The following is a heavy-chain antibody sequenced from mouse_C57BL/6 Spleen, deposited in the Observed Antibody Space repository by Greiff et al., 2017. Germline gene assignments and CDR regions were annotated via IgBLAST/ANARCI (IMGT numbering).Heavy chain of an antibody. V-gene: IGHV1-82*01. CDR3: ARRSRGDGYFDV. J-gene: IGHJ1*03. D-gene: IGHD1-1*01. CDR2: IYPGDGDT. CDR1: GYAFSSSW. Sequence: VHLVESGPELVKPGASVKISCKASGYAFSSSWMNWVKQRPGKGLEWIGLIYPGDGDTNYNGKFKGKATLTADKSSSTAYVHRSSLTSEDSAVYYCARRSRGDGYFDVWGTGTTVTVSS.